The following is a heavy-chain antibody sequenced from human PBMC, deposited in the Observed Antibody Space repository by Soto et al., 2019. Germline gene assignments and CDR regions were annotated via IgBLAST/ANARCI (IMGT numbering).Heavy chain of an antibody. Sequence: EVQLLESGGGLVQPGGSLRLSCAASGFTFGSYAMGWVRQGPGKGLEWVSTISGSGAKTYYADSVKGRFTISRDNCEITLYLEMNSLRGDDTGVYYCSKDNVVNLRRAFDICGQGTMVTVSS. D-gene: IGHD2-8*01. CDR1: GFTFGSYA. CDR2: ISGSGAKT. CDR3: SKDNVVNLRRAFDI. V-gene: IGHV3-23*01. J-gene: IGHJ3*02.